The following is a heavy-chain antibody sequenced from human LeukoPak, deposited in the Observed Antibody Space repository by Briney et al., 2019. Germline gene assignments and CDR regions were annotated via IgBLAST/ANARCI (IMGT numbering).Heavy chain of an antibody. Sequence: GGSLRLSCAASGFTFSSYEMNWVRQAPGKGLEWVSYISSSGSTIYYADSVKGRFTISRDNAKNSLYLQMNSLRAEDTAVYHCARDSGRNYRGAFDIWGQGTMVTVSS. CDR2: ISSSGSTI. J-gene: IGHJ3*02. CDR3: ARDSGRNYRGAFDI. V-gene: IGHV3-48*03. CDR1: GFTFSSYE. D-gene: IGHD4-23*01.